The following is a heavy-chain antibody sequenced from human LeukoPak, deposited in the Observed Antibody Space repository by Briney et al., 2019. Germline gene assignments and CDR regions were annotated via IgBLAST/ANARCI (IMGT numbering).Heavy chain of an antibody. CDR1: GGSISSYY. CDR2: IYYSGST. J-gene: IGHJ4*02. D-gene: IGHD4-11*01. Sequence: SETLSLTCTVSGGSISSYYWSWIRQPPGKGLEWIGYIYYSGSTNYNPSLKSRVTISVDKSKNQFSLKLSSVTAADTAVYYCASLDYSNYMGYWGQGTLVTVSS. V-gene: IGHV4-59*08. CDR3: ASLDYSNYMGY.